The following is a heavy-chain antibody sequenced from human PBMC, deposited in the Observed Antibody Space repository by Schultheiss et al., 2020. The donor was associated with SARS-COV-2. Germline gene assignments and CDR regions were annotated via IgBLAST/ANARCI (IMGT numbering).Heavy chain of an antibody. D-gene: IGHD1-7*01. CDR3: ARVGTGDAFDI. V-gene: IGHV1-8*03. J-gene: IGHJ3*02. CDR2: MNPNSGNT. CDR1: GYTFTGYY. Sequence: ASVKVSCKASGYTFTGYYMHWVRQATGQGLEWMGWMNPNSGNTGYAQKFQGRVTITRNTSISTAYMELSSLRSEDTAVYYCARVGTGDAFDIWGQGTMVTVSS.